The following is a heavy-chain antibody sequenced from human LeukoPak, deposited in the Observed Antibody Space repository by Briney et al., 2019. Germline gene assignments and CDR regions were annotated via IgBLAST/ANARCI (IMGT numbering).Heavy chain of an antibody. CDR3: ARDLYYGSGGYYFDN. D-gene: IGHD3-10*01. Sequence: GGSLRLSCGASGLTVSSKDMSWVRQAPGKGLEWVSVLQSDSTTYYADSVKGRFTISRDISKNTLYLQMNSLRVEDTAVYYCARDLYYGSGGYYFDNWGQGTLVTVSS. J-gene: IGHJ4*02. CDR2: LQSDSTT. CDR1: GLTVSSKD. V-gene: IGHV3-66*01.